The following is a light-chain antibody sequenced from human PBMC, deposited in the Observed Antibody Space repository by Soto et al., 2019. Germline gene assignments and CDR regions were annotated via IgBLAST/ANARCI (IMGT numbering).Light chain of an antibody. V-gene: IGKV3-20*01. CDR1: QSVSSTY. CDR2: GAS. CDR3: QQYGTSSLT. J-gene: IGKJ4*01. Sequence: EIVLTQSPGTLSLSPGERATLSCRASQSVSSTYLAWYQQRPGQAPGLLIYGASSRATGIADRFSGSGSGTDFTLTITRLEPEDFAVYFCQQYGTSSLTFGGGTKVDIK.